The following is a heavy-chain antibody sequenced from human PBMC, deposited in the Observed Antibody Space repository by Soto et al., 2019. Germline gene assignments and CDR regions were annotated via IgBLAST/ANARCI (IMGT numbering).Heavy chain of an antibody. J-gene: IGHJ4*02. V-gene: IGHV4-34*01. Sequence: SETLSLTCAVYGGSFSGYYWSWIRQPPGKGLEWIGEINHSGSTNYNPSLKSRVTISVDTSKNQFSLQLSSVTAADTAVYFCARYPRLDCWGQGTLVTVSS. CDR3: ARYPRLDC. CDR2: INHSGST. CDR1: GGSFSGYY.